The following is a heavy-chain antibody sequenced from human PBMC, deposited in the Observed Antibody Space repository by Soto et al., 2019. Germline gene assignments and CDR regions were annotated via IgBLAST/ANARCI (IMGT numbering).Heavy chain of an antibody. Sequence: QVQLVESGGGVVQPGRSLRLSGAASGFTFSSYAMHWVRQAPGKGLEWVAVISYDGSNKYYADSVKGRFTISRDNSKNTLYLQMNSLRAEDTAVYYCARDLPYGSVYGMDVWGQGTTVTVSS. CDR2: ISYDGSNK. J-gene: IGHJ6*02. D-gene: IGHD3-10*01. CDR3: ARDLPYGSVYGMDV. CDR1: GFTFSSYA. V-gene: IGHV3-30-3*01.